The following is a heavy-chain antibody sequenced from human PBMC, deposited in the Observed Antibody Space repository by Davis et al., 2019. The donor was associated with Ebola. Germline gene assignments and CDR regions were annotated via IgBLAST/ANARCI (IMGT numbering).Heavy chain of an antibody. D-gene: IGHD1-26*01. CDR2: VIPVFGTT. CDR3: AREVGETKLDQ. V-gene: IGHV1-69*13. CDR1: GYTFTSYG. J-gene: IGHJ4*02. Sequence: SVKVSCKASGYTFTSYGISWVRQAPGQGLEWMGWVIPVFGTTNYAQKFQGRVTLTADESTSTAYMELTNLRSDGTAVYYCAREVGETKLDQWGQGTLVTVSS.